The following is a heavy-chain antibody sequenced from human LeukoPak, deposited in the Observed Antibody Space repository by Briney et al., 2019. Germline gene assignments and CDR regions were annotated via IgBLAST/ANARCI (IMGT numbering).Heavy chain of an antibody. CDR1: GFTFSSYE. Sequence: GGSLRLSCAASGFTFSSYEMNWVRQAPGKGLEWVAVISYDGSNKYYADSVKGRFTISRDNSKSTLSLQMNSLRAEDTAIYYCATYRQVLLPFESWGQGTLVTVSS. D-gene: IGHD2-8*02. CDR3: ATYRQVLLPFES. CDR2: ISYDGSNK. J-gene: IGHJ4*02. V-gene: IGHV3-30*03.